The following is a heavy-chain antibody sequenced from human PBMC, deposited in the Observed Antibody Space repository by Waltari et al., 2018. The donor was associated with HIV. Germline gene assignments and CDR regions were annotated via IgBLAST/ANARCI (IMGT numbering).Heavy chain of an antibody. CDR3: ARGRNAVELGTGPPGY. J-gene: IGHJ4*02. Sequence: QVQLVQSGAEVKKPGSSVKVSCKASGGRISTYAISWVRQAPGKGREWLGGIIPVVGTAKFAQKFQCMVTFNACGLTSTAYWELSSLPTKDTAVYYCARGRNAVELGTGPPGYWGQVTLVTVSS. D-gene: IGHD1-1*01. CDR1: GGRISTYA. CDR2: IIPVVGTA. V-gene: IGHV1-69*01.